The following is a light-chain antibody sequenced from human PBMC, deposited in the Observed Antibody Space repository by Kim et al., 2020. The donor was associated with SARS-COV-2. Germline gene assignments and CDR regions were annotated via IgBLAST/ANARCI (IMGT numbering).Light chain of an antibody. J-gene: IGKJ3*01. CDR2: DAS. CDR1: QSVSSH. V-gene: IGKV3-11*01. CDR3: QQRISWPLT. Sequence: LSPGERATLPCRASQSVSSHLAWYQQKPGQAPRLLIYDASNRATGIPARFSGSGSGTDFTLTISSLEPEDFAVYYCQQRISWPLTFGPGTKVDIK.